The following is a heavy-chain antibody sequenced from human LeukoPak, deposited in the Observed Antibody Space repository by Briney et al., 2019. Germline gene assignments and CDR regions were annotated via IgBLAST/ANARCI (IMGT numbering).Heavy chain of an antibody. CDR2: ISYSGST. D-gene: IGHD6-19*01. V-gene: IGHV4-59*01. J-gene: IGHJ4*02. CDR3: ARLFLHSSGWYFDY. CDR1: GDSISIYY. Sequence: NPSETLSLTCIVSGDSISIYYWSWIRQPPGKGLEWIGYISYSGSTNYNPSLKSRVTISVDTSKNQFSLTLASVTAADTAMYYCARLFLHSSGWYFDYWGQGTLVTVSS.